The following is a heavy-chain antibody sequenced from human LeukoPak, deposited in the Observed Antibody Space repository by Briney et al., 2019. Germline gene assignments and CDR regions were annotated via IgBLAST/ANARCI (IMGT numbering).Heavy chain of an antibody. CDR2: INPNSGGT. V-gene: IGHV1/OR15-1*04. Sequence: GASVKVSCKASGYIFTDYYMHWVRQAPGQELGWMGRINPNSGGTNYAQKFQGRVTMTRDTSISTAYLQWSSLKASDTAMYYCARYTGYCSSTSCYSFDYWGQGTLVTVSS. CDR1: GYIFTDYY. CDR3: ARYTGYCSSTSCYSFDY. J-gene: IGHJ4*02. D-gene: IGHD2-2*03.